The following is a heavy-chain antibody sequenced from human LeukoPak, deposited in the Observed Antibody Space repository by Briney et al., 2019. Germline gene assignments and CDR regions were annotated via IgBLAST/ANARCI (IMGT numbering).Heavy chain of an antibody. V-gene: IGHV3-23*01. CDR2: ISGSGGST. J-gene: IGHJ4*02. D-gene: IGHD5-24*01. Sequence: AGGSLRLSCAASGFTFSNYGMNWVRQAPGKGLEWVSGISGSGGSTYSADSVKGRFITSRDNSKNMLYLQMNSLRVEDTAVYYCAREGDGYNSPIDYWGQGTQVTVSS. CDR1: GFTFSNYG. CDR3: AREGDGYNSPIDY.